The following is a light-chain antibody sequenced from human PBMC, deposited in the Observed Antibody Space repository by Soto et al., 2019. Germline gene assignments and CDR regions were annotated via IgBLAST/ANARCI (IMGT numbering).Light chain of an antibody. V-gene: IGKV1-39*01. Sequence: DIRMTQSPSSLSASVGDRVTITCRAGQTINTYLNWYQHKPGKAPKVLIYAASSLQSGVPSRFSGSGSGTDFTLTISSLQPEDFATYSCQQSYSTTWTFGQGTKVDIK. CDR2: AAS. CDR1: QTINTY. J-gene: IGKJ1*01. CDR3: QQSYSTTWT.